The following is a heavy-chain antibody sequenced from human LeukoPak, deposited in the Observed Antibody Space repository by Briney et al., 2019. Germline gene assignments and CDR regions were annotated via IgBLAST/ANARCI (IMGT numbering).Heavy chain of an antibody. CDR2: ISYDGSNK. CDR1: GFTFSSYA. J-gene: IGHJ4*02. Sequence: GGSLRLSCAASGFTFSSYAMHRVRQAPGKGLEWVAVISYDGSNKYYADSVKGRFTISRDNSKNTLYLQMNSLRAEDTAVYYCARGHAQNSYGYHRDYWGQGTLVTVSS. CDR3: ARGHAQNSYGYHRDY. V-gene: IGHV3-30-3*01. D-gene: IGHD5-18*01.